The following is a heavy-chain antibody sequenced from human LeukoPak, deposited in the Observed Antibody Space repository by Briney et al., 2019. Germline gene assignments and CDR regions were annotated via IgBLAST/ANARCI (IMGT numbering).Heavy chain of an antibody. CDR3: ARIGSGSYYSAG. CDR2: IYYSGST. CDR1: GGSISSSSYY. D-gene: IGHD3-10*01. Sequence: SQTLSLTRTVSGGSISSSSYYWGWIRQPPGKGLEWIGSIYYSGSTYYNPSLKSRVTISVDTSKNQFSLKLSSVTAADTAVYYCARIGSGSYYSAGWGQGTLVTVSS. V-gene: IGHV4-39*01. J-gene: IGHJ4*02.